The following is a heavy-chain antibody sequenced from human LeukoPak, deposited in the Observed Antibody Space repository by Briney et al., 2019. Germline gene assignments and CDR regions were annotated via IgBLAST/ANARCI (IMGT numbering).Heavy chain of an antibody. V-gene: IGHV1-2*02. CDR3: ARNYYDFWSGRPPFDP. D-gene: IGHD3-3*01. CDR2: INPNSGGT. CDR1: GYTFTGYY. J-gene: IGHJ5*02. Sequence: ASVKVSCTASGYTFTGYYMHWVRQAPGQGLEWMGWINPNSGGTNYAQKFQGRVTMTRDTSISTAYMELSRLRSDDTAVYYCARNYYDFWSGRPPFDPWGQGTLVTVSS.